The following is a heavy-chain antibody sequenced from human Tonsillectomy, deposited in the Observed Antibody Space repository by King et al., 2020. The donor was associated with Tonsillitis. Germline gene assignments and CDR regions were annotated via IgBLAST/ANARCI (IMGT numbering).Heavy chain of an antibody. Sequence: VQLQESGPGLVKPSETLSLTCTVSGGSISSYYWSWIRQPPGKGLEWIGYIYYSGSTNYNPSLKSRVTISVDTSKNQFSLKLSSVTAADTAVYYCARRGGGNSRFAFDIWGQGTMVTVSS. V-gene: IGHV4-59*01. D-gene: IGHD4-23*01. J-gene: IGHJ3*02. CDR3: ARRGGGNSRFAFDI. CDR2: IYYSGST. CDR1: GGSISSYY.